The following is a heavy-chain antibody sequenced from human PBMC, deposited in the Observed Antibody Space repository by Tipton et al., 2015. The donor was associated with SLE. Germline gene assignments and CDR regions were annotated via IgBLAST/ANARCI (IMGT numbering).Heavy chain of an antibody. Sequence: GLVKPSETLSLTCTVSGGSISSHYWSWIRQPPGKGLEWIGYIYYSGNTNYNPSLKSRVTISVDTSKNQFSLKLSSVTAADTAVYYCARGRDPWDAFDIWGQGTMVTVSS. J-gene: IGHJ3*02. D-gene: IGHD2-21*02. V-gene: IGHV4-59*11. CDR2: IYYSGNT. CDR1: GGSISSHY. CDR3: ARGRDPWDAFDI.